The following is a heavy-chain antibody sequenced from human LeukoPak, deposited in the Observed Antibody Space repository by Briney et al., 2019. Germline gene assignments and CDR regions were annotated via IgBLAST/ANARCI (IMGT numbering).Heavy chain of an antibody. CDR1: GDSLRGYY. CDR2: IHSSEGT. Sequence: PSETLSLTCTVSGDSLRGYYWGWIRQPPGKGLECVGYIHSSEGTTHNPPLKSRLTISIDTSKNQFSLTLSSVTAADTAVYYCARHVYGKGMYVWGKGTTVTVSS. CDR3: ARHVYGKGMYV. D-gene: IGHD4-17*01. V-gene: IGHV4-59*08. J-gene: IGHJ6*04.